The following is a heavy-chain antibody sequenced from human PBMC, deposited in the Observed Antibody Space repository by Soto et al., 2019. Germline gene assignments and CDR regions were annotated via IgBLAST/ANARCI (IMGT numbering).Heavy chain of an antibody. J-gene: IGHJ3*02. CDR1: GGSISSYC. Sequence: SATLSVSCTVSGGSISSYCWIWLRQPPGKGLEWIGYIYYSVSTNYNPSLKSRVTISVDTSKNQFSLKLSSVTAADTAVYYCARVLSDGYNSGAFDIWGQGTMVTVSS. CDR3: ARVLSDGYNSGAFDI. V-gene: IGHV4-59*01. D-gene: IGHD5-12*01. CDR2: IYYSVST.